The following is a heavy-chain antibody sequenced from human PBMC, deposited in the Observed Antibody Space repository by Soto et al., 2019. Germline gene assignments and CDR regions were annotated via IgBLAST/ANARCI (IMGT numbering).Heavy chain of an antibody. Sequence: GGSLRLSCAASGFTFSSYGMHWVRQAPGKGLEWVAVISYDGSNKYYADSVKGRFTISRDNSKNTLYLQMNSLRAEDTAVYYCAKEELELSYYYYYGMDVWGQGTTVTVSS. CDR3: AKEELELSYYYYYGMDV. D-gene: IGHD1-7*01. CDR1: GFTFSSYG. CDR2: ISYDGSNK. V-gene: IGHV3-30*18. J-gene: IGHJ6*02.